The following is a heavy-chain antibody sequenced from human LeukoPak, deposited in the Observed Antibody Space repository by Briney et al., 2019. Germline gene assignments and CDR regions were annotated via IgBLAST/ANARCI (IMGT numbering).Heavy chain of an antibody. Sequence: GGSLRLSCVASGFIFSNFWLSWVRQAPGKGLEWVANIKQDGSEKYYVDSVKGRSTISRDNAKNSLFLRMNSLRAEDTAVYYCAREGSSDAFDIWGQGTMVTVSS. CDR2: IKQDGSEK. CDR3: AREGSSDAFDI. CDR1: GFIFSNFW. V-gene: IGHV3-7*01. D-gene: IGHD1-26*01. J-gene: IGHJ3*02.